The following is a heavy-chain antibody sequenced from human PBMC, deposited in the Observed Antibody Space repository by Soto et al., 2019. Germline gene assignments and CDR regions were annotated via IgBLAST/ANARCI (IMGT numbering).Heavy chain of an antibody. CDR2: ITPTGDTS. J-gene: IGHJ4*02. Sequence: EVQLLQSGGGLAQPGNSLRLSCAASGFLFDNFGMSWVRQAPGEGLEWVSMITPTGDTSYYRDSVRGRFIISRDNSNSTLFLQMNSLRADDTAIYYCVRDLREPLGRWGQGTLVTVSP. CDR3: VRDLREPLGR. V-gene: IGHV3-23*01. CDR1: GFLFDNFG.